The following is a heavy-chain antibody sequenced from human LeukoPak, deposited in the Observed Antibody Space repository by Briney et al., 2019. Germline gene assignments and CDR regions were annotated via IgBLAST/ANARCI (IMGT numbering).Heavy chain of an antibody. CDR2: VNNMVGRT. CDR3: VREDYAYVSGTYRYWFDP. V-gene: IGHV3-23*01. CDR1: GFSLSSSW. Sequence: RGSLRLSCAASGFSLSSSWMSWVRHAPGKGRGWVSTVNNMVGRTNYTASVKGRFTVSRDNSANTLSLQMHSLRVADTGIYYCVREDYAYVSGTYRYWFDPWGQGTLVTVSS. J-gene: IGHJ5*02. D-gene: IGHD3-16*02.